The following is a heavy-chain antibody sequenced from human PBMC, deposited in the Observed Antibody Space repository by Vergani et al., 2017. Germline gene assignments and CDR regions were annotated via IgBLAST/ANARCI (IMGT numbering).Heavy chain of an antibody. J-gene: IGHJ2*01. V-gene: IGHV4-59*01. D-gene: IGHD3-3*01. Sequence: QVQLQESGPGLVKPSETLSLTCTVSGGSISSYYCSWIRQPPGKGLEWIGYIYYSGSTNYNPSLKSRVTISVDTSKNQFSLKLSSVTAADTAVYYCARGVLFGVVITYWYFDLWGRGTLVTVSS. CDR3: ARGVLFGVVITYWYFDL. CDR2: IYYSGST. CDR1: GGSISSYY.